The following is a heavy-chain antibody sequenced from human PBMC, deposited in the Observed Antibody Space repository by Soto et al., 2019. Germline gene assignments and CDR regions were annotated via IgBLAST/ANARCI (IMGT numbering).Heavy chain of an antibody. J-gene: IGHJ1*01. CDR3: ARSIIVATITSGY. CDR2: ISSSSSYT. CDR1: GFTFSSYS. V-gene: IGHV3-21*01. D-gene: IGHD5-12*01. Sequence: PGGSLRLSCAASGFTFSSYSMNWVRQAPGKGLEWVSSISSSSSYTYYADSVKGRFTISRDNAKNSLYLQMNSLRAEDTAVYYCARSIIVATITSGYWGQGTLVTVSS.